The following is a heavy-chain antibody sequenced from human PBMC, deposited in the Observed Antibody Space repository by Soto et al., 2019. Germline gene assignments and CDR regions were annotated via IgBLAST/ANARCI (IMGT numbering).Heavy chain of an antibody. CDR3: ARGLDYVGFDY. CDR2: IYYSGGT. Sequence: QVQLQESGPRLVKPSETLSLTCIVSGDSVSSGSYYWSWIRQPPGKGLEWIGYIYYSGGTNYNPSLKSRVTISIDTSRNQFSLKLNSVTAADTALYYCARGLDYVGFDYWGQGTLVAVSS. V-gene: IGHV4-61*01. J-gene: IGHJ4*02. CDR1: GDSVSSGSYY. D-gene: IGHD4-17*01.